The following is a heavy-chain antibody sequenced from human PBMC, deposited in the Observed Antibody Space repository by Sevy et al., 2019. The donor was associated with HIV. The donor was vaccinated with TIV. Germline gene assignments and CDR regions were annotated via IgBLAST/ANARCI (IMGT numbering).Heavy chain of an antibody. V-gene: IGHV3-21*01. CDR1: GFTFSSYS. Sequence: GGSLRLSCAASGFTFSSYSMNWVRQAPGKGPEWVSSISSSSSYIYYAYSVKGRFTISRDNAKNSLYLQMNSLRAEDTTVYYCARETYYDFLVDPWGQGTLVTVSS. D-gene: IGHD3-3*01. CDR3: ARETYYDFLVDP. J-gene: IGHJ5*02. CDR2: ISSSSSYI.